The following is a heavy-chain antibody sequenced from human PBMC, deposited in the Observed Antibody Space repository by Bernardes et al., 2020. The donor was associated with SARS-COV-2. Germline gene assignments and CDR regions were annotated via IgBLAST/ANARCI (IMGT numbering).Heavy chain of an antibody. CDR2: ISYDGSNK. CDR1: GFTFSSYA. J-gene: IGHJ3*02. Sequence: GGSLRLSCAASGFTFSSYAMHWVRQAPGKGLEWVAVISYDGSNKYYADSVKGRFTISRDNSKNTLYLQMNSLRAEDTAVYYCARGEGVRFVTESTPDAFDIWGQGTMVTVSS. CDR3: ARGEGVRFVTESTPDAFDI. V-gene: IGHV3-30*04. D-gene: IGHD1-1*01.